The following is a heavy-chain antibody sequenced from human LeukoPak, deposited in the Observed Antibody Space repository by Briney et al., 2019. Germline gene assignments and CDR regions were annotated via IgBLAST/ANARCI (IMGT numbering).Heavy chain of an antibody. Sequence: ASVKVSCKASGYTFTSYYMHWVRQAPGQGLEWMGIINPSGGSTSYAQKFQGRATMTRDTSTSTVYMELSSLRSEDTAVYYCARDSTTGWFDPWGQGTLVTVSS. CDR2: INPSGGST. J-gene: IGHJ5*02. D-gene: IGHD4-11*01. CDR1: GYTFTSYY. CDR3: ARDSTTGWFDP. V-gene: IGHV1-46*01.